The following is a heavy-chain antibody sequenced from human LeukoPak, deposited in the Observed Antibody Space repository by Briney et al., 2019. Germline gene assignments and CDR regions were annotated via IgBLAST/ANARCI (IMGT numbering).Heavy chain of an antibody. CDR2: IGISGTKT. J-gene: IGHJ4*02. Sequence: PGGSLRLSCAASDFDFSSHAMTWVRQAPGKGLEWVSAIGISGTKTYYGDSVRGRFLISTDNSKNTLYLQMNSLRVEDTAVYFCANEIRPNDYWGQGTLVTVAS. V-gene: IGHV3-23*01. CDR3: ANEIRPNDY. CDR1: DFDFSSHA. D-gene: IGHD4-17*01.